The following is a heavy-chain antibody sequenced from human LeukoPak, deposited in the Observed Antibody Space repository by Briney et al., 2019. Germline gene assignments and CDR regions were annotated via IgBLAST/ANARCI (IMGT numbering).Heavy chain of an antibody. CDR3: ARPEYYYDSSGSPRAFDI. Sequence: GESLQICCKGSGYSFTTYWIGWVRPMPGKGLEWVGNIYPGDYDSRYCPSFQGQVTILADKSISTAYLQWSSLKASDTAMYYCARPEYYYDSSGSPRAFDIWGQGTMVIVSS. J-gene: IGHJ3*02. V-gene: IGHV5-51*01. CDR2: IYPGDYDS. D-gene: IGHD3-22*01. CDR1: GYSFTTYW.